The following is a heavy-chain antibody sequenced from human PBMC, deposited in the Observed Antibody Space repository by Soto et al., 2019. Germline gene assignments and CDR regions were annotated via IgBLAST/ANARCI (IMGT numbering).Heavy chain of an antibody. J-gene: IGHJ6*02. CDR2: INHSGST. V-gene: IGHV4-34*01. CDR1: GGSFSGYY. CDR3: ARGISGGSYSGYYYGMDV. Sequence: SETLSLTCTVYGGSFSGYYWSWIRQPPGKGLEWIGEINHSGSTNYNPSLKSRVTISVDTSKNQFSLKLSSVTAADTAVYYCARGISGGSYSGYYYGMDVWGQGTTVT. D-gene: IGHD1-26*01.